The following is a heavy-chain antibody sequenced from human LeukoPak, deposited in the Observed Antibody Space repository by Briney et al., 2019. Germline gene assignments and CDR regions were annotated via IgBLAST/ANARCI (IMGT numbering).Heavy chain of an antibody. V-gene: IGHV4-34*01. CDR2: INHSGST. CDR1: GGSFSGYY. Sequence: SETLSLTCAVYGGSFSGYYWSWIRHPPGKGLAWIGEINHSGSTNYNPSLKSRVTISVDTSKNQFSLKLSSVTAADTAVYYCARQGGRATTPYWGQGTLVTVSS. CDR3: ARQGGRATTPY. D-gene: IGHD1-1*01. J-gene: IGHJ4*02.